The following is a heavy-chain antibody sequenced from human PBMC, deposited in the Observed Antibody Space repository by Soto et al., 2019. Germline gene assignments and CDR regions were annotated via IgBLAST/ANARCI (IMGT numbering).Heavy chain of an antibody. J-gene: IGHJ4*02. CDR1: GFTFSDYY. D-gene: IGHD3-22*01. Sequence: QVQLVASGGGLVKPGGSLRLSCAASGFTFSDYYMSWIRQAPGKGLEWVSYISSSGSTIYYADSVKGRFTISRDNAKNSLYLQMNSLRVEDTALYYCAREKYYYDSSGYYYGSFDYWGQGTLVTVSS. V-gene: IGHV3-11*01. CDR2: ISSSGSTI. CDR3: AREKYYYDSSGYYYGSFDY.